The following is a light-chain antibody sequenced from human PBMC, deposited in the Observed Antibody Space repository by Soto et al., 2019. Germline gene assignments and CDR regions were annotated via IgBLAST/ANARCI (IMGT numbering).Light chain of an antibody. J-gene: IGLJ2*01. CDR2: ANN. Sequence: QSVLTQPPSVSAAPGQKGTISCSGSSSNVGNNYVSWYQHLPGTAPKLLIDANNKRPSGIPDRFSGSKSATSATLDITALQTGEEADYYCGAWDSSLMGVVFGGGTKLTVL. V-gene: IGLV1-51*01. CDR3: GAWDSSLMGVV. CDR1: SSNVGNNY.